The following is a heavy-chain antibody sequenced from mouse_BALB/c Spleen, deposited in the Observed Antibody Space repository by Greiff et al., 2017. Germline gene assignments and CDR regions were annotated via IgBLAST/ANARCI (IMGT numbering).Heavy chain of an antibody. V-gene: IGHV6-6*02. J-gene: IGHJ3*01. D-gene: IGHD1-1*01. CDR2: IRLKSNNYAT. CDR1: GFTFSNYW. Sequence: DVKLQESGGGLVQPGGSMKLSCVASGFTFSNYWMNWVRQSPEKGLEWVAEIRLKSNNYATHYAESVKGRFTISRDDSKSSVYLQMNNLRAEDTGIYYCTPITTVAYWGQGTLVTVSA. CDR3: TPITTVAY.